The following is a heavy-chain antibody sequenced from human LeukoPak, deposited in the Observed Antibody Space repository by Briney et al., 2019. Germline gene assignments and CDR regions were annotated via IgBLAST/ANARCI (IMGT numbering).Heavy chain of an antibody. Sequence: GGSLRLSCTTSGFTFSSFAMSWVRQAPGKGLEWVSSISGIGDSTFYRGSVKGRFTISRDNSKNTLYLQMNSLRAEGTAVYYCATNWNAFDIWGQGTMVTVSS. CDR2: ISGIGDST. CDR3: ATNWNAFDI. D-gene: IGHD1-1*01. V-gene: IGHV3-23*01. CDR1: GFTFSSFA. J-gene: IGHJ3*02.